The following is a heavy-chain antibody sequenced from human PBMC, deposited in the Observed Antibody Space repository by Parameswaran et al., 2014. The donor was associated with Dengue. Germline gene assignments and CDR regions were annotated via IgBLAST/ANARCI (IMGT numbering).Heavy chain of an antibody. V-gene: IGHV3-74*01. D-gene: IGHD5-18*01. CDR2: INSDGSST. CDR3: ARDRSGYSYGYAGYYYYYGMDV. Sequence: MPGVRQAPGKGLVWVSRINSDGSSTSYADSVKGRFTISRDNAKNTLYLQMNSLRAEDTAVYYCARDRSGYSYGYAGYYYYYGMDVWGQGTTVTVSS. J-gene: IGHJ6*02.